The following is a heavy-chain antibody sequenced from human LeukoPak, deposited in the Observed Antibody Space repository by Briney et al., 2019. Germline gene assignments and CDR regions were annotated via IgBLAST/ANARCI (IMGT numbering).Heavy chain of an antibody. V-gene: IGHV1-2*02. CDR2: INPNSGGT. CDR3: ARESGDLNYYGSGSNWFDP. Sequence: ASVKVSCKASGYTFTGYYMHWVRQAPGQGLEWMGWINPNSGGTNYAQKFQGRVTMTRDTSISTAYMELSRLRSEDTAVYYCARESGDLNYYGSGSNWFDPWGQGTLVTVSS. J-gene: IGHJ5*02. CDR1: GYTFTGYY. D-gene: IGHD3-10*01.